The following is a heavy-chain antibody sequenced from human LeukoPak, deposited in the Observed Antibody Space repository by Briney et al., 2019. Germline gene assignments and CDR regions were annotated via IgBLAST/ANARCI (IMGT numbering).Heavy chain of an antibody. CDR2: IRSKANSYAT. D-gene: IGHD3-10*01. CDR1: GFTFSGSA. CDR3: VRWYYGSGSALYFDY. J-gene: IGHJ4*02. Sequence: GGSLRLSCAASGFTFSGSAMHWVRQASGKGLEWVGRIRSKANSYATAYAASVKGRFTISRDDSKNTAYLQMNSLKTEDTAVYYCVRWYYGSGSALYFDYWGQGTLVTVSS. V-gene: IGHV3-73*01.